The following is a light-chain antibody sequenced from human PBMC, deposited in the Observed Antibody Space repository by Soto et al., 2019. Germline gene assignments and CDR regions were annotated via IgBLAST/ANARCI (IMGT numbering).Light chain of an antibody. CDR2: DVS. CDR1: SSDGGGYNY. J-gene: IGLJ1*01. Sequence: QCVLTQPASVYGSAGQSITISCTGTSSDGGGYNYVSWYQQHPGKAPKLMIYDVSNRPSGVSNRFSGSKSGNTASLTISGLQAEDEADYYCSSYTSSSTQVFGTGTKVTVL. CDR3: SSYTSSSTQV. V-gene: IGLV2-14*01.